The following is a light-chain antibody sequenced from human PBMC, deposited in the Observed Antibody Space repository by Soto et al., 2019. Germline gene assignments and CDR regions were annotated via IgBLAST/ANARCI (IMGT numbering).Light chain of an antibody. Sequence: EIVLTQSPATLSLSPGERATLSSRASQSVSSYLAWYQQKPGQAPRLLIYDASNRATGIPARFSGSGSGTDFPLTISSLEPEDFAVYYCQQRSNWPPYTFGQGTKVDIK. J-gene: IGKJ2*01. CDR2: DAS. CDR3: QQRSNWPPYT. CDR1: QSVSSY. V-gene: IGKV3-11*01.